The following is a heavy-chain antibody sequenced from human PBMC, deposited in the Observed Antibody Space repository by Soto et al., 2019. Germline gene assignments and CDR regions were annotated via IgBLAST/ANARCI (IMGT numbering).Heavy chain of an antibody. CDR2: IYYSGST. CDR1: GGSISSGGYY. D-gene: IGHD4-17*01. CDR3: ARDGGDYGDYFYFDY. J-gene: IGHJ4*02. V-gene: IGHV4-31*03. Sequence: SETLSLTCTVSGGSISSGGYYWSWIRQHPGKGLEWIGYIYYSGSTYYNPSLKSRVTISVDTSKNQFSLKLSSVTAADTAVYYCARDGGDYGDYFYFDYWGQGTLVTVSS.